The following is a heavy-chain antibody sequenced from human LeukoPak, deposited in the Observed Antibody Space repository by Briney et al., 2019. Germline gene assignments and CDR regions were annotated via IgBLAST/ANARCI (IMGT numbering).Heavy chain of an antibody. J-gene: IGHJ6*04. Sequence: GGSLRLSCAASGFTFSNYSMNWVRQAPGKGLEWVSYISRSSTTIYYADSVKGRFTISRDNAKNSLYLQMNSLRAEDTAVYYCAELGITMIGGVWGKGTTVTISS. CDR1: GFTFSNYS. CDR3: AELGITMIGGV. CDR2: ISRSSTTI. V-gene: IGHV3-48*01. D-gene: IGHD3-10*02.